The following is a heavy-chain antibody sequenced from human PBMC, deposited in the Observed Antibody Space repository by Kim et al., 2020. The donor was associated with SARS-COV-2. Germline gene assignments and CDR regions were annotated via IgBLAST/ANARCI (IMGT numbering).Heavy chain of an antibody. V-gene: IGHV1-18*01. CDR3: AREGYCSSTSCYEYYYYGMDV. J-gene: IGHJ6*02. Sequence: ASVKVSCKASGYTFTSYGISWVRQAPGQGLEWMGWISAYNGNTNYAQKLQGRVTMTTDTSTNTAYMELRSLRSDDTAVYYCAREGYCSSTSCYEYYYYGMDVWGQGTTVTVSS. D-gene: IGHD2-2*01. CDR2: ISAYNGNT. CDR1: GYTFTSYG.